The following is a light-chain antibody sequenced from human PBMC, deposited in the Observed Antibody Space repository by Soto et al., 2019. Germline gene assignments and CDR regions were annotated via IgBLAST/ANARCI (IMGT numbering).Light chain of an antibody. CDR3: SSYTSSNSVV. Sequence: LTQPASVSGSPGQAITISCSGTHSDVGGYNYVSWYQQHPAKGPKLIIYEVSNRPSGVSNRFSGSKSGNTASLTISGLHAADEADYYCSSYTSSNSVVFGGGTKLTVL. J-gene: IGLJ2*01. CDR1: HSDVGGYNY. CDR2: EVS. V-gene: IGLV2-14*01.